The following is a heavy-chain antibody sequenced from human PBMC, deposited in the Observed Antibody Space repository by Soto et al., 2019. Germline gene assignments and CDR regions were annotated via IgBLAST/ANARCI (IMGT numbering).Heavy chain of an antibody. CDR1: GYTFTSYG. CDR3: ARTCTNGVCSLSADY. CDR2: ISAYNGNT. J-gene: IGHJ4*02. D-gene: IGHD2-8*01. Sequence: QVQLVQSGAEVKKPGASVKVSCKASGYTFTSYGISWVRQAPGQGLEWMGWISAYNGNTNYAQKLQVRVTMTTDTSTSTAYMELRSLRSDDTAVYYCARTCTNGVCSLSADYWGQGTLVTVSS. V-gene: IGHV1-18*04.